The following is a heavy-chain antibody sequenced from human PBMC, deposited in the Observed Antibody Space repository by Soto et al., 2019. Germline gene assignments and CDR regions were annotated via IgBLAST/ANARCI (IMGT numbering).Heavy chain of an antibody. D-gene: IGHD5-12*01. CDR1: GYSFTSYG. CDR2: ISAYNGNT. V-gene: IGHV1-18*01. Sequence: GASVKVSCKASGYSFTSYGISWLRQAPGQGLEWMGGISAYNGNTNYAQKFQDRVSMTTDTSTSTAYMELRSLRSDDTAVYFCARGYGYDAFDIWGQGTMVTVSS. J-gene: IGHJ3*02. CDR3: ARGYGYDAFDI.